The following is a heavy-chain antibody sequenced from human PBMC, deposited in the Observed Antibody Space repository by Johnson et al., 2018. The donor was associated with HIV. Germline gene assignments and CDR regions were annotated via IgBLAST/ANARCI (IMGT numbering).Heavy chain of an antibody. CDR3: AKDIGVGADDAFDI. J-gene: IGHJ3*02. D-gene: IGHD1-26*01. Sequence: QLVESGGGFVQPGRSLRLSCAASGFTFDDYAMHWVRQAPGKGLEWVSGISWNSGSIGYADSVKGRFTISRDNAKNSLYLQMNSLRAEDTALYYCAKDIGVGADDAFDIWGQGTMVTVSS. CDR2: ISWNSGSI. CDR1: GFTFDDYA. V-gene: IGHV3-9*01.